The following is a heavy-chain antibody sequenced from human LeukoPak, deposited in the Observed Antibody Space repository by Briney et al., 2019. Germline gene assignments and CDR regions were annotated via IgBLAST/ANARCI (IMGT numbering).Heavy chain of an antibody. CDR2: IYSGGST. Sequence: GGSLRLSCAASGFTVSSNYMSWVRQAPGKGLEWVSVIYSGGSTYYADSVKGRFTISRDNSKNTLYLQMNSLRAEDTAVYYCAKAAYCGGDCYYFDYWGQGTLVTVSS. D-gene: IGHD2-21*01. V-gene: IGHV3-53*01. CDR1: GFTVSSNY. J-gene: IGHJ4*02. CDR3: AKAAYCGGDCYYFDY.